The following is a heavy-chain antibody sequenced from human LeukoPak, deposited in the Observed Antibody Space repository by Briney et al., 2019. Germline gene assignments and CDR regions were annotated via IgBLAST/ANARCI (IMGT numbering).Heavy chain of an antibody. J-gene: IGHJ4*02. CDR1: GLTFSTYA. D-gene: IGHD1-26*01. V-gene: IGHV3-23*01. CDR2: ISGSGGST. CDR3: AKDAPVGTTKGVDY. Sequence: PGGSLRLSCAASGLTFSTYAMSWVRQAPGQGLEWVSTISGSGGSTYYADSVKGRFTISRDNSQNTLYVQMNSLRAEDTAVYYCAKDAPVGTTKGVDYWGQGTLVTVSS.